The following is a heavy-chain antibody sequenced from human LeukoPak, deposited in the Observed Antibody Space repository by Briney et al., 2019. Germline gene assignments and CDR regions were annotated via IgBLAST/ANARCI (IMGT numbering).Heavy chain of an antibody. V-gene: IGHV3-9*01. CDR2: ISWNSGSI. J-gene: IGHJ4*02. Sequence: GRSLRLSCAASGFTFDDYAMHWVRQAPGKGLEWVSGISWNSGSIGYADSVKGRFTISRDNAKNSLYLQMNSLRAEDTALHYCAKALSYYSDSSGPVNWGQGTLVTVSS. D-gene: IGHD3-22*01. CDR1: GFTFDDYA. CDR3: AKALSYYSDSSGPVN.